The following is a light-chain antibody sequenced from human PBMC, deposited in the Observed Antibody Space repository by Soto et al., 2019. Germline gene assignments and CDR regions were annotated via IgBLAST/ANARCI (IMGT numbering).Light chain of an antibody. Sequence: QSVLTQPAYVSGSPGQSITISCTGSSSDVGAYKYVSWYQQHPGKAPKLIIYEVSNRPSGVSDRFSGSKSGNTASLTISGLQAEDESDYFCSSYTASSTVVFGGGTKVTVL. J-gene: IGLJ3*02. CDR2: EVS. V-gene: IGLV2-14*01. CDR3: SSYTASSTVV. CDR1: SSDVGAYKY.